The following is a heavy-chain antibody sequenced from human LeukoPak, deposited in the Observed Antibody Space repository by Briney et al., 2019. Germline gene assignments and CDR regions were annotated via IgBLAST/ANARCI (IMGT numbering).Heavy chain of an antibody. CDR1: GGSISSGGYY. V-gene: IGHV4-30-4*08. CDR2: IYYSGST. D-gene: IGHD4-17*01. J-gene: IGHJ6*04. CDR3: ARDTVTTPFYNGCMDV. Sequence: SETLSLTCTVSGGSISSGGYYWSWIRQPPGKGLEWIGYIYYSGSTYYNPSLKSRVTISVDTSKNQFSLKLSSVTAADTAVYYCARDTVTTPFYNGCMDVWGKGTTVTVSS.